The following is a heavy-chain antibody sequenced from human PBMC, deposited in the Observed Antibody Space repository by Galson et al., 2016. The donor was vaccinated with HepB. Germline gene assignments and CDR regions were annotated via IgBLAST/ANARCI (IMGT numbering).Heavy chain of an antibody. J-gene: IGHJ4*02. CDR1: GGSTNSGSFY. CDR3: ARLVWELVGYPSSFYFDF. D-gene: IGHD3-10*01. CDR2: VYTSGNT. V-gene: IGHV4-61*02. Sequence: TLSLTCTVSGGSTNSGSFYWSWIRQPAGKGLEWIGRVYTSGNTDYNPSLKSRVTMSVDTSKNQFSLRLTSVTAADTAVYYCARLVWELVGYPSSFYFDFWGQGTLVAVSS.